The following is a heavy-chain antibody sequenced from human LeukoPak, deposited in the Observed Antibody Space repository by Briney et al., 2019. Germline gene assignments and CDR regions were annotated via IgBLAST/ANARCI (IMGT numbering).Heavy chain of an antibody. CDR3: ARDPGAYGDYADY. J-gene: IGHJ4*02. CDR1: GFTFSSYA. CDR2: ISYDGSNK. D-gene: IGHD4-17*01. V-gene: IGHV3-30*04. Sequence: GGSLRLSCAASGFTFSSYATHWVRQAPGKGLEWVAVISYDGSNKYYADSVKSRFTISRDNSKNTLYLQMNSLRAEDTAVYYCARDPGAYGDYADYWGQGTLVTVSS.